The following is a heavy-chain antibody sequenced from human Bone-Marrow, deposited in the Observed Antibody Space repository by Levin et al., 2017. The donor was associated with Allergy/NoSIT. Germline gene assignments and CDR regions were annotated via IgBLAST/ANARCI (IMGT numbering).Heavy chain of an antibody. CDR1: GGSITSGDYY. Sequence: SETLSLICTVSGGSITSGDYYWSWIRQPPGKGLEWIGYIYYSGSTYCNPSIKSRLTILLDTSKNQFSLRLTSVTAADTAVYYCARSYATGGYSYGGRAFDIWGQGTIITVSS. J-gene: IGHJ3*02. CDR3: ARSYATGGYSYGGRAFDI. CDR2: IYYSGST. D-gene: IGHD3-22*01. V-gene: IGHV4-30-4*01.